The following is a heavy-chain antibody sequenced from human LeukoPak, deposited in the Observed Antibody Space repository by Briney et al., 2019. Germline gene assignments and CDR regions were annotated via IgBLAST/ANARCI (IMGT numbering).Heavy chain of an antibody. CDR2: INPNSGGT. J-gene: IGHJ6*03. CDR1: GYTFTGYC. CDR3: TSRPDRYFELFGYYMDV. D-gene: IGHD3-9*01. Sequence: GASVKVSCKASGYTFTGYCMHWVRQAPGQGLEWMGRINPNSGGTNYAQKFQGRVTMTRDTSISTAYMELSRLRSDDTAVYYCTSRPDRYFELFGYYMDVWGKGTTVTVSS. V-gene: IGHV1-2*06.